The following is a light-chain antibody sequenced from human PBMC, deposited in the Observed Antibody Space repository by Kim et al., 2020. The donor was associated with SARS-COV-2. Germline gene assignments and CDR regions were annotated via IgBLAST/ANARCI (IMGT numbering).Light chain of an antibody. J-gene: IGLJ2*01. Sequence: SYELTQPPSVSVAPGKTATIICGGNNIGSKSVHWYQQKPGQAPVLVIYYDSDRPSGIPERFSGSNSGNTATLTISRVEAGDEADYYCQVWNSSSDHPVFGGGTQLTVL. CDR1: NIGSKS. V-gene: IGLV3-21*04. CDR3: QVWNSSSDHPV. CDR2: YDS.